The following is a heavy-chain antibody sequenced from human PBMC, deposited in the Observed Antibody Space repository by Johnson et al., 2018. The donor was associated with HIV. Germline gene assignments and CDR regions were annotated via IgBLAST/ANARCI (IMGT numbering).Heavy chain of an antibody. Sequence: VLLVESGGGVVQPGGSLRLSCVVSGFTVSSNYMSWVRQAPGKGLEWVSVIYSGGSTYYADSVKGRFTISRDNSKNTLYLQMNSLRAEDTAVYYCARDPSPIVGATYAFDIWGQGTMVTVSS. D-gene: IGHD1-26*01. V-gene: IGHV3-66*01. CDR3: ARDPSPIVGATYAFDI. J-gene: IGHJ3*02. CDR1: GFTVSSNY. CDR2: IYSGGST.